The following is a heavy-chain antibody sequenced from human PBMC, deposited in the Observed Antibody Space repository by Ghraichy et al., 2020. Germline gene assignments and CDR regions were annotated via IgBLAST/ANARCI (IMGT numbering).Heavy chain of an antibody. V-gene: IGHV1-69*13. CDR1: GGTFSSYA. D-gene: IGHD3-22*01. Sequence: SVKVSCKASGGTFSSYAISWVRQAPGQGLEWMGGIIPIFGTANYAQKFQGRVTITADESTSTAYMELSSLRSEDTAVYYCARKGYYYDSSGYIDYWGQGTLVTVSS. CDR2: IIPIFGTA. J-gene: IGHJ4*02. CDR3: ARKGYYYDSSGYIDY.